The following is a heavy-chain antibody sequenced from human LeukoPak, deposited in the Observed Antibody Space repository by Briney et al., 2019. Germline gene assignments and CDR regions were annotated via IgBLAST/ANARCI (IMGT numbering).Heavy chain of an antibody. CDR1: GYSISSGYY. J-gene: IGHJ3*02. Sequence: SETLSLTCTVSGYSISSGYYWGWIRQPPGKGLEWIGSIYRSGSTYYNPSLKSRVTISVDTSKNQFSLKLSSVTAADTAVYYCATQNRLLDAFDIWGQGTMVTVSS. V-gene: IGHV4-38-2*02. CDR2: IYRSGST. D-gene: IGHD5-18*01. CDR3: ATQNRLLDAFDI.